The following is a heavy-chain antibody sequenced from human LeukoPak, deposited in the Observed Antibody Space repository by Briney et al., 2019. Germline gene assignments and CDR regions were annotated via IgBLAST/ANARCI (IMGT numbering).Heavy chain of an antibody. V-gene: IGHV3-7*01. D-gene: IGHD2-21*02. CDR3: ARGDCSGDCYHPLYY. CDR1: GFTFSDYW. J-gene: IGHJ4*02. CDR2: IKPDGSEK. Sequence: GGSLRLSCAASGFTFSDYWMTWVRQAPGKGLEWVANIKPDGSEKYYVDSVKGRFTISRDNAKNSLYLQMNSLRVEDTAVYYCARGDCSGDCYHPLYYWGQGSLVTVSS.